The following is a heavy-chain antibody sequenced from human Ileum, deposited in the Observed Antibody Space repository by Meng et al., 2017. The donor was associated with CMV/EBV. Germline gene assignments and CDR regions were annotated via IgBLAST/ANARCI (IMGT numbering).Heavy chain of an antibody. D-gene: IGHD4-11*01. CDR3: AGDPGLPNGMNV. J-gene: IGHJ6*02. V-gene: IGHV3-53*01. CDR1: GFTFSSYE. CDR2: IYGGGTT. Sequence: GESLKISCAASGFTFSSYEMNWVRQAPGKGLEWVSVIYGGGTTYYADSVKGRFTISRDNSKNTLFLQMNSLRVEDTAVYYCAGDPGLPNGMNVWGQGTTVTVSS.